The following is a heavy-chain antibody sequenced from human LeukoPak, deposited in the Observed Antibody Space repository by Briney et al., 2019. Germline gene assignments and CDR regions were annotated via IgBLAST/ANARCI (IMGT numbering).Heavy chain of an antibody. CDR2: IRSKAYGGTT. J-gene: IGHJ4*02. V-gene: IGHV3-49*03. CDR3: TRALEAYYDSSGYLY. Sequence: GGSPRLSCTASGFTFGDYAMSWFRQAPGKGLEGVGFIRSKAYGGTTEYAASVKGRFTISRDDSKSIAYLQMNSLKTEDTAVYYCTRALEAYYDSSGYLYWGQGTLVTVSS. D-gene: IGHD3-22*01. CDR1: GFTFGDYA.